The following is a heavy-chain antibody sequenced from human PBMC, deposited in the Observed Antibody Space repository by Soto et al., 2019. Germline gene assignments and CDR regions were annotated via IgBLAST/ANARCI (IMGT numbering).Heavy chain of an antibody. J-gene: IGHJ4*02. CDR3: ARDPIYGDYSDY. V-gene: IGHV1-69*13. Sequence: ASVKVSCKDSVGTISSYAISWVRQAPGQGLEWMGGIIPIFGTANYAQKFQGRVTITADESTSTAYMELSSLRSEDTAVYYCARDPIYGDYSDYWGQGTLVTVSS. D-gene: IGHD4-17*01. CDR2: IIPIFGTA. CDR1: VGTISSYA.